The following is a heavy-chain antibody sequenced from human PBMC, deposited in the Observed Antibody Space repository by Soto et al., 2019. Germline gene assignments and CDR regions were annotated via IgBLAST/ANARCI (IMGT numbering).Heavy chain of an antibody. CDR1: GFTFSSYE. CDR3: AKSRLVMTSSSFDS. D-gene: IGHD2-21*02. Sequence: GGSLRLSCAVSGFTFSSYEMNWVRQAPGKGLEWVSYIGTSGKTIYYADSVRGRFTISRDNAKNSLYLQMNSLSVDDTAVYYCAKSRLVMTSSSFDSWGQGALVTVSS. CDR2: IGTSGKTI. J-gene: IGHJ4*02. V-gene: IGHV3-48*03.